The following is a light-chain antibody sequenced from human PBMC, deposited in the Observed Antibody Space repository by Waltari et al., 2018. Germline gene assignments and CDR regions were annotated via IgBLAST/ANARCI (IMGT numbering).Light chain of an antibody. CDR2: QDN. J-gene: IGLJ3*02. V-gene: IGLV3-1*01. CDR3: QAWDSSTVV. Sequence: SYDLTQPPSVSVSPGQTASITCSGGNLGSKYACWYQQKPGQSPVLVIYQDNKRPPGIPERFSGSNSGNTATLTISGTQAMDEADYYCQAWDSSTVVFGGGTKLTVL. CDR1: NLGSKY.